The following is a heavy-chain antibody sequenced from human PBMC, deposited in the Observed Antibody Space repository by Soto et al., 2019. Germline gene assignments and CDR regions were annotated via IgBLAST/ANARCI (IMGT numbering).Heavy chain of an antibody. Sequence: PGGSLRLSCAACGFTFSNYWMHWVRQVPGKGLVWVSRVNGDGSSTFYADSVKGRFTISRDNAENTVFLQMNSLRAEDTAVYYCARDNWNTVWGQGTMVTVSS. CDR3: ARDNWNTV. V-gene: IGHV3-74*01. CDR2: VNGDGSST. D-gene: IGHD1-20*01. J-gene: IGHJ3*01. CDR1: GFTFSNYW.